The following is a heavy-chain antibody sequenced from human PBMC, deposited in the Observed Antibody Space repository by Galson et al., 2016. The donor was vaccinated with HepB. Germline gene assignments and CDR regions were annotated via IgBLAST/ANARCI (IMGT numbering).Heavy chain of an antibody. CDR2: ITGNSDII. CDR1: GFTFSAYA. CDR3: VRRTD. Sequence: SLRLSCAASGFTFSAYAMNWVRQAPGKGLECISHITGNSDIIYYADSVKGRFTISRDNAKNSLYLQMNSLRDEDTAVYYCVRRTDWGQGTMVTVSS. V-gene: IGHV3-48*02. J-gene: IGHJ3*01.